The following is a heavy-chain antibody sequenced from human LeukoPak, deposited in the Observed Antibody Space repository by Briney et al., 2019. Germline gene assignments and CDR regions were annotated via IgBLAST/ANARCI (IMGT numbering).Heavy chain of an antibody. CDR2: IYHSGNT. V-gene: IGHV4-38-2*02. CDR3: AREDNWNDEGWFDP. J-gene: IGHJ5*02. Sequence: SETLSLTCTVSGYSISGGYYWGWIRQPPGKGLEWIGTIYHSGNTYYNPSLKSRVTISVDMSKNQFSLKLSSVTAADTAVYYCAREDNWNDEGWFDPWGQGTLVTVSS. CDR1: GYSISGGYY. D-gene: IGHD1-1*01.